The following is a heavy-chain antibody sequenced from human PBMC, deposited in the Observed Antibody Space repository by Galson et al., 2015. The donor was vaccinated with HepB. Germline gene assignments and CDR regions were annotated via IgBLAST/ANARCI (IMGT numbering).Heavy chain of an antibody. Sequence: SLRLSCAASGFTFSNSRMNWVRQAPGKGLEWVCRIKSKTDDGTTDYAAPVKGTFTISRDESKNTLHLQMNSLKTEDTAVYYCTTRLHDYVWGSYRLDYWGQGTLVTVSS. D-gene: IGHD3-16*02. J-gene: IGHJ4*02. V-gene: IGHV3-15*07. CDR1: GFTFSNSR. CDR3: TTRLHDYVWGSYRLDY. CDR2: IKSKTDDGTT.